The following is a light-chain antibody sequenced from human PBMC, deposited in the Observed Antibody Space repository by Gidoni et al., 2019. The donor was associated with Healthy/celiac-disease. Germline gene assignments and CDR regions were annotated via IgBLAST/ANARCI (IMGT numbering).Light chain of an antibody. Sequence: YELTKPPSVSVSPGQTASITCSGDKLGDKYACWYQQKPGQSPVLVIYQDSKRPSGIPGRFSGSNSGNTATLTISGTQAMDEADYYCQAWDSSSYVFGTGTKVTVL. CDR1: KLGDKY. J-gene: IGLJ1*01. V-gene: IGLV3-1*01. CDR2: QDS. CDR3: QAWDSSSYV.